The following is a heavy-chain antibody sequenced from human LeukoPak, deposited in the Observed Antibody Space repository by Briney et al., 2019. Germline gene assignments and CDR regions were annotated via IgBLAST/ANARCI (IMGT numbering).Heavy chain of an antibody. Sequence: ASVKVSCKASGYTFTSYHMHWVRQAPGQGLEWMGIINPSGGSTSYAQKFQGRVTMTRDTSTSTVYMELSSLRSEDTAVYYCAGTYYYDSSGYYRFDYWGQGTLVTVSS. D-gene: IGHD3-22*01. CDR2: INPSGGST. CDR1: GYTFTSYH. CDR3: AGTYYYDSSGYYRFDY. J-gene: IGHJ4*02. V-gene: IGHV1-46*01.